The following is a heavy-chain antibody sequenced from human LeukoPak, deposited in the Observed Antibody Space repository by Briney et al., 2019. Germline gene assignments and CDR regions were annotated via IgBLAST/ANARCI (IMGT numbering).Heavy chain of an antibody. CDR3: ARRTYSNSWYWFDP. CDR1: GESFSGYY. D-gene: IGHD6-13*01. J-gene: IGHJ5*02. CDR2: INQSGST. V-gene: IGHV4-34*01. Sequence: SETLSLTCGVYGESFSGYYWTWIRQPPGKGLEWIGEINQSGSTTDNPSLKSRVTISVDTSKDQFSLKLSSVTAADTAVYYCARRTYSNSWYWFDPWGQGTLVTVSS.